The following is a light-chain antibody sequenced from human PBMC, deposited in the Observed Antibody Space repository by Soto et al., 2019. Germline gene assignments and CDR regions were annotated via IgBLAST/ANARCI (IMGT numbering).Light chain of an antibody. J-gene: IGLJ3*02. V-gene: IGLV4-69*01. CDR2: LNSDGSH. CDR3: QTWGTGIRV. Sequence: QLVLTQPPSASASLGASVKLTCTLSSGHSSYAIAWHQQQPEKGPRYLMKLNSDGSHSKVDGIPDRFSGSSSGAERYLTISSLQSEDEADYYCQTWGTGIRVFGGGTKLTVL. CDR1: SGHSSYA.